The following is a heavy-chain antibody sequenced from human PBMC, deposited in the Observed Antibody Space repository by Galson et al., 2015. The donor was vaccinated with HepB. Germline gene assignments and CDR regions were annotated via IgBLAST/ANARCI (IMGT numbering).Heavy chain of an antibody. J-gene: IGHJ4*02. CDR2: INPSGGTT. Sequence: SVKVSCKASGYTFTNYYIHWVRQAPGQGLEWMGVINPSGGTTTYAQNFQGRVTMTRDTSASTVYMELSSLRSEDTAVYFCARGEDTTGFDYWGQGTLVTVSS. V-gene: IGHV1-46*03. CDR1: GYTFTNYY. D-gene: IGHD2-8*01. CDR3: ARGEDTTGFDY.